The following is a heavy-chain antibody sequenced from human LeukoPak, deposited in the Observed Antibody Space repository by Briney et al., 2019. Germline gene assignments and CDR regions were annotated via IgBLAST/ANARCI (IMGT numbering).Heavy chain of an antibody. J-gene: IGHJ3*02. CDR2: ISHSGST. CDR1: GGSFSGYY. D-gene: IGHD5-18*01. Sequence: SETLSLTCAVYGGSFSGYYWSWIRQPPGKGLEWIGEISHSGSTNYNPSLKSRVTISVDTSKNQFSLKLSSVTAADTAVYYCATGATDTDAFDIWCQGTMVTVSS. CDR3: ATGATDTDAFDI. V-gene: IGHV4-34*01.